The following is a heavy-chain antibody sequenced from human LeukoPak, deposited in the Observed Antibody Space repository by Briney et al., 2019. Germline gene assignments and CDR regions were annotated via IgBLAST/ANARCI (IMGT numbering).Heavy chain of an antibody. Sequence: ASVKVSCKASGYTFTGYYMHWVRQAPGQGLEWMGRINPNSGGTNYAQKFQGRVTMTRDTSISTAYMELSRLRSDDTAVYYCAREGTGLRYFDWNEFDYWGQGTLVTVSS. CDR3: AREGTGLRYFDWNEFDY. D-gene: IGHD3-9*01. V-gene: IGHV1-2*06. J-gene: IGHJ4*02. CDR1: GYTFTGYY. CDR2: INPNSGGT.